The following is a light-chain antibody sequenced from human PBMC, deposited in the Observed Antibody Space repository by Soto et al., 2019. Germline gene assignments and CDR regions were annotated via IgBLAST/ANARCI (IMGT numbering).Light chain of an antibody. J-gene: IGLJ3*02. CDR1: SSDLGDYNS. CDR3: SSYTTVRTLV. Sequence: QSALPPPASVSGSPAQSITISCTGTSSDLGDYNSVSWYQHHPGKAPKLMIYDVSHRPSGVSNRFSGSKSGNTASLTISGLQTEDEADYYCSSYTTVRTLVFGEGTKVTVL. CDR2: DVS. V-gene: IGLV2-14*01.